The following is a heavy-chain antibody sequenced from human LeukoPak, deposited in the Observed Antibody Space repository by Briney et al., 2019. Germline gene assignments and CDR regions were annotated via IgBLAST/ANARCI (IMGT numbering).Heavy chain of an antibody. CDR1: GYTFTGYY. CDR3: ARRIAARPEGSFDY. V-gene: IGHV1-2*06. D-gene: IGHD6-6*01. CDR2: INPNSGGT. Sequence: ASVKVSCKASGYTFTGYYMHWVRQAPGQGLKWMGRINPNSGGTNYAQKFQGRVTMTRDTSISTAYMELSRLRSDDTAVYYCARRIAARPEGSFDYWGQGTLVTVSS. J-gene: IGHJ4*02.